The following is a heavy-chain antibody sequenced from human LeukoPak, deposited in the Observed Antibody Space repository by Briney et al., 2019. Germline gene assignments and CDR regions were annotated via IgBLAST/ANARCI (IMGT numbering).Heavy chain of an antibody. V-gene: IGHV3-23*01. CDR3: VKGHIDGEGYYYFDY. J-gene: IGHJ4*02. Sequence: PGRSLRLSCAASGFAFSSYAMNWVRQAPGKGLEWVSSISGSGGRTYYADSVKGRFTISRDNSKNTLYLQMNSPRAEDTAVYYCVKGHIDGEGYYYFDYWGQGTLVTVSS. D-gene: IGHD3-22*01. CDR2: ISGSGGRT. CDR1: GFAFSSYA.